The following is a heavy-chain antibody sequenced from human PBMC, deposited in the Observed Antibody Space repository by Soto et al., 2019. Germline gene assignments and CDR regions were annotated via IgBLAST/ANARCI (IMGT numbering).Heavy chain of an antibody. Sequence: GASVKVSCKASGYTFTSHDINWVRQATGQGLEWMGWVNPNSGYTGYAQEFQGRVTMTRDTSTGTAYLELSSLRSDDAAMYYCERGINSGYSAYYFDYWGQGTPVTVSS. D-gene: IGHD3-22*01. CDR1: GYTFTSHD. CDR3: ERGINSGYSAYYFDY. V-gene: IGHV1-8*01. CDR2: VNPNSGYT. J-gene: IGHJ4*02.